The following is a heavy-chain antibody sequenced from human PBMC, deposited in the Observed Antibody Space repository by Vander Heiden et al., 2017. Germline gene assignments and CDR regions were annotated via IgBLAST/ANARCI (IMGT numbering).Heavy chain of an antibody. CDR1: VGSFSGYY. D-gene: IGHD2-15*01. CDR3: ARVVTVRYGMDV. V-gene: IGHV4-34*01. Sequence: QEQLQQWRAGLLRPSAHLSLTYAVSVGSFSGYYWSWIRQPPGKGLEWIGEINHSGSTNYNPSLKSRVTISVDTSKNQFSLKLSSVTAADTAVYYCARVVTVRYGMDVLGQGTTVTVSS. CDR2: INHSGST. J-gene: IGHJ6*02.